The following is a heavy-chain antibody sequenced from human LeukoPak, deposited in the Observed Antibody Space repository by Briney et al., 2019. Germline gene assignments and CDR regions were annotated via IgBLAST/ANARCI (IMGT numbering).Heavy chain of an antibody. Sequence: SETLSLTCAVYGGSFSGYYWSWIRQPPGKGLEWIGEINHSGSTNYNPSLKSRVTISVDTSKNQFSLKLSSVTAADRAVYYCARANYGSGSFYKYNMDVWGKGTTVTVSS. J-gene: IGHJ6*03. V-gene: IGHV4-34*01. D-gene: IGHD3-10*01. CDR2: INHSGST. CDR3: ARANYGSGSFYKYNMDV. CDR1: GGSFSGYY.